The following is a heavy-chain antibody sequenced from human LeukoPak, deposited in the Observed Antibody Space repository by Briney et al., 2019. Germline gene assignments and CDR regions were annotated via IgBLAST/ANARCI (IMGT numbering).Heavy chain of an antibody. CDR1: GYTFTSYG. J-gene: IGHJ4*02. Sequence: ASVKVSCKASGYTFTSYGISWVRQAPGQGLEWMGWISAYNGNTNYARKLQGRVTMTTDTSTSTAYMELRSLRSDDTAVYYCARVPHKHHYDYVWGSYRYGYYFDYWGQGTLVTVSS. CDR2: ISAYNGNT. D-gene: IGHD3-16*02. CDR3: ARVPHKHHYDYVWGSYRYGYYFDY. V-gene: IGHV1-18*01.